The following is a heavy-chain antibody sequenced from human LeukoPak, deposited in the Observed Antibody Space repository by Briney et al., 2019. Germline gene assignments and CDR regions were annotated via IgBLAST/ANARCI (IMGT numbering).Heavy chain of an antibody. CDR3: AKDLSYGYGFEH. CDR2: ISYEGTNE. V-gene: IGHV3-30*18. Sequence: GGSLRLSCAASGFTFSSSGMHWVRQALGRGLEWVALISYEGTNEYYADSVRGRFTISIDNSKNTVYLQMNSLRAEDTAVYYCAKDLSYGYGFEHWGQGTLVTVSS. CDR1: GFTFSSSG. J-gene: IGHJ4*02. D-gene: IGHD5-18*01.